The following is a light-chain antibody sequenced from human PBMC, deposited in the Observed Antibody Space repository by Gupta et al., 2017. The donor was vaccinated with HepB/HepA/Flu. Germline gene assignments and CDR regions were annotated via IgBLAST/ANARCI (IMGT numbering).Light chain of an antibody. V-gene: IGLV1-47*01. CDR1: SSNIGSNY. J-gene: IGLJ3*02. CDR2: RNN. CDR3: AAWDDSLSGWV. Sequence: QSVLLQPPSASGTPGQRVTISCSGSSSNIGSNYVYWYQQLPGTAPKLLIYRNNQRPSGVPDRFSGSKSGTSAALAISGLRSEDEADYYCAAWDDSLSGWVFGGGTKLTVL.